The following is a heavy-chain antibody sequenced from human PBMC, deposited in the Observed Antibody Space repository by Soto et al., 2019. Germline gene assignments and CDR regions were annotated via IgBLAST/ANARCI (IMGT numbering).Heavy chain of an antibody. J-gene: IGHJ1*01. Sequence: GECRKVSGKGSGWGSISNWVGWVRHMPGKGLEWMGVIYPGDSDTRYSPSFQGQVAISADKSINTAYLQWSSLKASDTAMYYCARHSGVAEDGTDWGQGTLVTVSS. V-gene: IGHV5-51*01. CDR3: ARHSGVAEDGTD. CDR1: GWGSISNW. CDR2: IYPGDSDT. D-gene: IGHD6-13*01.